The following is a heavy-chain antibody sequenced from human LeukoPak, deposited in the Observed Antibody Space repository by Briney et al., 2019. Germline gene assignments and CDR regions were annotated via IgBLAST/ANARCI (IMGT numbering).Heavy chain of an antibody. J-gene: IGHJ5*02. CDR3: AREQGLVGGHSYGYDP. D-gene: IGHD5-18*01. Sequence: SETLSLTCTVSGGSIRSHYWSWIRQPPGKGPEWIGNIYYRGSTNYNPSLKSRVTISVDTSKNQFSLKLSSVTAVDMAVYYCAREQGLVGGHSYGYDPWGQGTLVTVSS. CDR1: GGSIRSHY. V-gene: IGHV4-59*11. CDR2: IYYRGST.